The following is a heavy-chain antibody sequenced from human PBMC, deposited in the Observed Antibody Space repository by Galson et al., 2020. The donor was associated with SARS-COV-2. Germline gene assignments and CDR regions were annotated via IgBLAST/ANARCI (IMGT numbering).Heavy chain of an antibody. CDR1: GITVSNNY. J-gene: IGHJ4*02. D-gene: IGHD4-17*01. V-gene: IGHV3-66*04. CDR3: ARQRDATTVFDY. Sequence: GESLNISCTSSGITVSNNYKSWVRQAPGKVLERVSALYSGGTTYYAHTVRGRVTISSDNSKNTAYLQMNSLRAEDTAVYYCARQRDATTVFDYWGQGTLVAV. CDR2: LYSGGTT.